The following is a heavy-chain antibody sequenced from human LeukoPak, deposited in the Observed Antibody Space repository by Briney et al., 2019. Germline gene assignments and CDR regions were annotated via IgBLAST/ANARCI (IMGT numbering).Heavy chain of an antibody. Sequence: GGSLRLSCAASGFTFSDAWMSWVRQAPGKGLEWVANIKEDGSEKYYVDSVKGRFTISRDNAKNSLYLQMNSLRAEDTAVYYCARLPRLVKYAFDIWGQGTMVTVSS. J-gene: IGHJ3*02. D-gene: IGHD3-9*01. CDR2: IKEDGSEK. V-gene: IGHV3-7*04. CDR3: ARLPRLVKYAFDI. CDR1: GFTFSDAW.